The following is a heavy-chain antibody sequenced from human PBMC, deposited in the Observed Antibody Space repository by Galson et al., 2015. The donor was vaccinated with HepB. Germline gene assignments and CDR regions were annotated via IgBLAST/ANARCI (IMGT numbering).Heavy chain of an antibody. J-gene: IGHJ4*02. D-gene: IGHD1-26*01. CDR2: ISYDGSNK. CDR1: GFTFSSYG. V-gene: IGHV3-30*18. CDR3: AKDQRPYSGSSHFDY. Sequence: SLRLSCAASGFTFSSYGMHWVRQAPGKGLEWVAVISYDGSNKYYADSVKGRFTISRDNSKNTLYLQMNSLRAEDTAVYYCAKDQRPYSGSSHFDYWGQGTLVTVSS.